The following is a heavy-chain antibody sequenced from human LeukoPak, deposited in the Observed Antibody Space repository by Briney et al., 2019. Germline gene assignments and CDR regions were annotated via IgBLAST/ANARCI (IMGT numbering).Heavy chain of an antibody. J-gene: IGHJ5*02. Sequence: ASVKVSCKASGYTFTGYYMHWVRQAPGRGLEWMGWINPNSGGTNYAQKFQGRVTMTRDTSISTAYMELSRLRSDDTAVYYCARDGVGYCSGGSCYPTWWFDPWGQGTLVTVSS. CDR2: INPNSGGT. D-gene: IGHD2-15*01. CDR1: GYTFTGYY. CDR3: ARDGVGYCSGGSCYPTWWFDP. V-gene: IGHV1-2*02.